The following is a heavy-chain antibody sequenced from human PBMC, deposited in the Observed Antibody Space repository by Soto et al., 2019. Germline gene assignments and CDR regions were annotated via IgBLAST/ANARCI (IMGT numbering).Heavy chain of an antibody. CDR3: ARARRSSWSGSDY. CDR2: ISSGITHT. CDR1: GFTFSSYS. Sequence: EVQLVESGGGLVKPGGSLRLSCAASGFTFSSYSFNWVRQAPGKGLEWVSSISSGITHTYYPDSLKGRFTISRDNAKNTLYLQMNGLRAEDTAAYYCARARRSSWSGSDYCGQGTLVTVS. V-gene: IGHV3-21*02. D-gene: IGHD6-13*01. J-gene: IGHJ4*02.